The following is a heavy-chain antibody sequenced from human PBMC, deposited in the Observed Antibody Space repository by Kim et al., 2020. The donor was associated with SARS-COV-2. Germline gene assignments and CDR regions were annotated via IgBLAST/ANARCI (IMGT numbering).Heavy chain of an antibody. CDR3: ARDIEEAAASFDY. J-gene: IGHJ4*02. D-gene: IGHD6-13*01. V-gene: IGHV1-2*02. Sequence: YAQKFQGRVTMTRDTSISTAYMELSRLRSDDTAVYYCARDIEEAAASFDYWGQGTLVTVSS.